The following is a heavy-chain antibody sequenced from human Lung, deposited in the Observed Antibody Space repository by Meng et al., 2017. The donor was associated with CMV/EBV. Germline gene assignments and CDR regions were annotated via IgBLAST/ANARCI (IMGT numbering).Heavy chain of an antibody. D-gene: IGHD6-19*01. Sequence: LACAASGFTLHWVRQAPGKGLEWVAVISYDESKKYYADSVKGRFTISRDNFKDTLYLQMNSLRVDDTAVYYCARAVSAVADSPFDYWGRGALVTVSS. J-gene: IGHJ4*02. CDR1: GFTL. CDR2: ISYDESKK. V-gene: IGHV3-30-3*01. CDR3: ARAVSAVADSPFDY.